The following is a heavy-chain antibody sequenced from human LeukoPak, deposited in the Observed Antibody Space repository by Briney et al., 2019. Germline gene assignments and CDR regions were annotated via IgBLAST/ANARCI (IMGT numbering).Heavy chain of an antibody. V-gene: IGHV1-69*05. CDR3: ARGDYCSSTSCTYGGWFDP. CDR1: GGTFSSYA. D-gene: IGHD2-2*01. CDR2: IIPIFGTA. Sequence: SVKVSCTASGGTFSSYAISWVRQAPGQGLEWMGGIIPIFGTANYAQKFQGRVTITTDESTSTAYMELSSLRSEDTAVYYCARGDYCSSTSCTYGGWFDPWGQGTLVTVSS. J-gene: IGHJ5*02.